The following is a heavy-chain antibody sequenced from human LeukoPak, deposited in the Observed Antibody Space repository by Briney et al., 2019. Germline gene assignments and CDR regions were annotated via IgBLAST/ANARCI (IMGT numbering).Heavy chain of an antibody. Sequence: GGSLRLSCAASGFTFSSYWMSWVRQAPGKGLEWVANIKQDGSEKYYVDSVKGRFTISRDNAKNSLYLQMNSLRAEDTAVYYCARRKVKAGIRIFDYWGQGTLVTVSS. D-gene: IGHD1-14*01. CDR2: IKQDGSEK. CDR3: ARRKVKAGIRIFDY. CDR1: GFTFSSYW. J-gene: IGHJ4*02. V-gene: IGHV3-7*01.